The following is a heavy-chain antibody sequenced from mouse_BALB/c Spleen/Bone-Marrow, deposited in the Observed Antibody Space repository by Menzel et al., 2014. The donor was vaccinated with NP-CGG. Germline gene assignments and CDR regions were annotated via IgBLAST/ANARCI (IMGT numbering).Heavy chain of an antibody. CDR2: ILPGTGSS. V-gene: IGHV1-9*01. J-gene: IGHJ1*01. Sequence: QLQQSGAELMKPGASVEISCKASGYTFSNFWIEWVKQRPGQGLEWLGEILPGTGSSRYNGKFKDKATFTADTSSNTAYMQLSSLTSEDSAVYYCARYDGYWYFDVWGAGTTVTVSS. D-gene: IGHD2-3*01. CDR1: GYTFSNFW. CDR3: ARYDGYWYFDV.